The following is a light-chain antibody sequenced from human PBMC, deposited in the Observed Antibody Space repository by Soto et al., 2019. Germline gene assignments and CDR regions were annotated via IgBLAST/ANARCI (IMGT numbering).Light chain of an antibody. CDR2: DNN. J-gene: IGLJ2*01. V-gene: IGLV1-51*01. CDR1: SSNIGNSH. CDR3: ATWDRSLSAVV. Sequence: HSVLTQPPSMSAAPGQKVTISCSGSSSNIGNSHVSWYQQLPGTAPKLLIYDNNERPSGIPDRFSGSKSGTSATLGITGLQTGDEADYYCATWDRSLSAVVFGGGTKLTVL.